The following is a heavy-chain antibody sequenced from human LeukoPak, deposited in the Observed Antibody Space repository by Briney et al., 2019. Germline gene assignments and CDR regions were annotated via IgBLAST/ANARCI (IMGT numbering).Heavy chain of an antibody. D-gene: IGHD3-10*01. CDR2: ISAYNGNT. Sequence: GASVKVSCKASGYTFTSYGISWVRQAPGQGLEWMGWISAYNGNTNYAQKLQGRVTMTTDTSTSTAHMELRSLRSDDTAVYYCARDREDYYGSGPSYWGQGTLVTVSS. J-gene: IGHJ4*02. CDR3: ARDREDYYGSGPSY. V-gene: IGHV1-18*01. CDR1: GYTFTSYG.